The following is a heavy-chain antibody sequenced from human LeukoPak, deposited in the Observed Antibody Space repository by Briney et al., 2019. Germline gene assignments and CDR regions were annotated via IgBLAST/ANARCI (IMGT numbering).Heavy chain of an antibody. D-gene: IGHD3-22*01. J-gene: IGHJ4*02. V-gene: IGHV3-23*01. CDR3: AKTYDSSGYFHFDF. Sequence: PGGSLRLSCASSGFTFSSYAMSWVRQAPGKGLEWVSAISGSGGSTYYADSVKGRFTISRDNSKNTLYLQMNSLRAEDTAVYYCAKTYDSSGYFHFDFWGQGTLVTVSS. CDR1: GFTFSSYA. CDR2: ISGSGGST.